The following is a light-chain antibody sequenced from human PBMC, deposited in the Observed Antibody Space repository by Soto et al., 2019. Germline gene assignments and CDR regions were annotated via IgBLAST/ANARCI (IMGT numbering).Light chain of an antibody. CDR1: SSDVGGYNF. J-gene: IGLJ2*01. V-gene: IGLV2-8*01. Sequence: QSALTQPPSASGSPGQTVTISCTGTSSDVGGYNFVSWYQQPPGKAPKLMIYEVSKPPAGVPDLFAGSKSGNTAFLTVSGLQAEDEADYYCSSYAGGNDLVFGGGTKLTVL. CDR2: EVS. CDR3: SSYAGGNDLV.